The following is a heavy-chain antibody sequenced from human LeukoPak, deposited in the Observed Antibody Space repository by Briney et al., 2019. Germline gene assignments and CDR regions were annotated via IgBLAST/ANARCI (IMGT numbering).Heavy chain of an antibody. J-gene: IGHJ4*02. Sequence: GGSLRLSCAASGFTFSSSGMHCVRQAPAKGLEWVAFIRYYGTSKYYADSVKSRFTISRDNSKNTVYLQMNSLRVEDTAVYYCAKETRGSYSDYWGQGTLVTVSS. CDR1: GFTFSSSG. V-gene: IGHV3-30*02. CDR3: AKETRGSYSDY. D-gene: IGHD1-26*01. CDR2: IRYYGTSK.